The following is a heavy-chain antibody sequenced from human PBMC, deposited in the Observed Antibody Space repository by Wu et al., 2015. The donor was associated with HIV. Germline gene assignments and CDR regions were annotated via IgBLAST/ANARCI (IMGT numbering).Heavy chain of an antibody. Sequence: QVQLVQSGAEVKKPGSSVKVSCKASGGTFSSYAISWVRQAPGQGLEWMGRIIPIFGTANYAQKFQGRVTITADESTSTAYMELSSLRSEDTAVYYCASLRALSTDVSYYYGMDVWGQGTTVTVSS. J-gene: IGHJ6*02. V-gene: IGHV1-69*13. CDR3: ASLRALSTDVSYYYGMDV. CDR2: IIPIFGTA. CDR1: GGTFSSYA.